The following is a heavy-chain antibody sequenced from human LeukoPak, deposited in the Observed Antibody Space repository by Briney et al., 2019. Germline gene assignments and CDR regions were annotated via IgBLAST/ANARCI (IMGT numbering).Heavy chain of an antibody. CDR1: GGSFSGYY. D-gene: IGHD2-8*01. Sequence: SETLSLTCAVYGGSFSGYYWSWIRQPPGKGLEWIGEINHSGSTNYNPSLKSRVTISADTSKNQFSLKLSSVIAADTAVYYCASGGLKWSYYYYGMDVWGQGTTVTVSS. CDR3: ASGGLKWSYYYYGMDV. V-gene: IGHV4-34*01. J-gene: IGHJ6*02. CDR2: INHSGST.